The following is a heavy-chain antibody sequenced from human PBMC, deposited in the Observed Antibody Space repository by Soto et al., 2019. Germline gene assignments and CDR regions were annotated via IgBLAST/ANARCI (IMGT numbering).Heavy chain of an antibody. CDR3: AKGPISLWELRYFDY. Sequence: GSLRLSCAASGFTFSSYGMHWVRQAPGKGLEWVAVISYDGSNKYYADSVKGRFTISRDNSKNTLYLQMNSLRAEDTAVYYCAKGPISLWELRYFDYWGQGTLVTVSS. J-gene: IGHJ4*02. CDR2: ISYDGSNK. V-gene: IGHV3-30*18. D-gene: IGHD1-26*01. CDR1: GFTFSSYG.